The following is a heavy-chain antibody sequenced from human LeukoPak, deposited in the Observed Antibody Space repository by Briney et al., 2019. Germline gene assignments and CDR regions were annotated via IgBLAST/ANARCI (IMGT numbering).Heavy chain of an antibody. D-gene: IGHD3-10*01. CDR1: GFTFSSYA. CDR2: ISGGGGSI. CDR3: GKASYGWGTYRD. Sequence: GGSLRLSCAASGFTFSSYAMSWVRQAPGKGLEWVSAISGGGGSIYYADSVKGRFTISRDNSKNTLYLQMNSLRAEDTAVYYCGKASYGWGTYRDWGQGTLVTVSS. J-gene: IGHJ4*02. V-gene: IGHV3-23*01.